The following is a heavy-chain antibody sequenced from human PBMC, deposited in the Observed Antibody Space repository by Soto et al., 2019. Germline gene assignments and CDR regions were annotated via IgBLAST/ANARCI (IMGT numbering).Heavy chain of an antibody. V-gene: IGHV4-30-4*01. D-gene: IGHD2-15*01. CDR1: GDPISTVDYF. J-gene: IGHJ5*01. CDR2: IYKSATT. Sequence: KTSETLSPTCSVSGDPISTVDYFWAWIRQPPGQALEYIGYIYKSATTYYNPSFESRVAISLDTSKSQFSLNVTSVTAADTAVYFCARGRYCLTGRCFPNWFDSWGQGTLVTVSS. CDR3: ARGRYCLTGRCFPNWFDS.